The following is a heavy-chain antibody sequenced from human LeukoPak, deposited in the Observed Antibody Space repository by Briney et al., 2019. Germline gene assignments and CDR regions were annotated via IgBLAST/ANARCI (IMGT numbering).Heavy chain of an antibody. D-gene: IGHD3-3*01. J-gene: IGHJ6*03. CDR3: ARELGVLRFLEWLPPVNMDV. CDR2: ITNTDTFR. Sequence: RSGGSLRLSCAASGFTFSTYNMNWVRQAPAKRLQRVSSITNTDTFRYYADSVKGRFTISRDNAKNSLYLQMNSLRAEDTAVYYCARELGVLRFLEWLPPVNMDVWGKGTTVTVSS. V-gene: IGHV3-21*01. CDR1: GFTFSTYN.